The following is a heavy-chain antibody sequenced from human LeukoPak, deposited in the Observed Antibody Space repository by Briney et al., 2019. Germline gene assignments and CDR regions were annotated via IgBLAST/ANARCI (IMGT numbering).Heavy chain of an antibody. J-gene: IGHJ4*02. Sequence: ASVKASCKASGYTFTGYYMHWVRQAPGQGLEWMGWINPNSGGTNYAQKFQGWVTMTRDTSISTAYMELSRLRSDDTAVYYCARGFQSGYDLDYWGQGTLVTVSS. V-gene: IGHV1-2*04. CDR2: INPNSGGT. D-gene: IGHD5-12*01. CDR1: GYTFTGYY. CDR3: ARGFQSGYDLDY.